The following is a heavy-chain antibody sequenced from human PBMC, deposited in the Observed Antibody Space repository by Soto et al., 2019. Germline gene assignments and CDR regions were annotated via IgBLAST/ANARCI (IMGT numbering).Heavy chain of an antibody. CDR3: AKAGGLGSYYNWFDF. D-gene: IGHD3-10*01. CDR2: ISWNSDTI. J-gene: IGHJ5*01. V-gene: IGHV3-9*01. CDR1: GFTFDNFG. Sequence: SLRLSCVASGFTFDNFGIHWVRQTPGKGLEWVSGISWNSDTIGYADSVKGRFTISRDNAKNSIYLQMNSLRAEDTALYYCAKAGGLGSYYNWFDF.